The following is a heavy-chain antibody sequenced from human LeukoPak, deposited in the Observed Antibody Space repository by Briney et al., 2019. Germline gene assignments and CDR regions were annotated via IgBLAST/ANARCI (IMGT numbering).Heavy chain of an antibody. CDR3: ASTTPYTTIAAAGSVDY. CDR2: IYYSGST. J-gene: IGHJ4*02. V-gene: IGHV4-39*01. Sequence: WIRQPPGKGLEWIGSIYYSGSTYYNPPLKSRVTISVDTSKNQFSLKLSSVTAADTAVYYCASTTPYTTIAAAGSVDYWGQGTLVTVSS. D-gene: IGHD6-13*01.